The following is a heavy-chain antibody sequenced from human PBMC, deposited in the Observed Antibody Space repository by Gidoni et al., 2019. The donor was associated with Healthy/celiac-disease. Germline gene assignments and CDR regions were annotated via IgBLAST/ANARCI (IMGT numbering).Heavy chain of an antibody. V-gene: IGHV3-30*18. J-gene: IGHJ4*02. CDR2: ISYDGSNK. Sequence: QVQLVESGGGVVQPGRALRLSCAASGFTFSSYGMHWVRQAPGKGLEWVAVISYDGSNKYYADSVKGRFTISRDNSKNTLYLQMNSLRAEDTAVYYCAKGIHYYFDYWGQGTLVTVSS. CDR3: AKGIHYYFDY. CDR1: GFTFSSYG.